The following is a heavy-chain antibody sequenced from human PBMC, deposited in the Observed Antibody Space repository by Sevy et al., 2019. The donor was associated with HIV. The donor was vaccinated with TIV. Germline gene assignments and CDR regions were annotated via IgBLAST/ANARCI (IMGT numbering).Heavy chain of an antibody. J-gene: IGHJ4*02. CDR1: GGSITSLY. CDR3: AGENAWGRGYS. V-gene: IGHV4-59*08. D-gene: IGHD1-26*01. Sequence: SETLSLTCTVSGGSITSLYWNWIRQPPGKGLEWIANIYYNGHINYNPSLKSRVTLSLDTSKNQFSRRLSSVTAGDTAMYYCAGENAWGRGYSWGQGTLVTVSS. CDR2: IYYNGHI.